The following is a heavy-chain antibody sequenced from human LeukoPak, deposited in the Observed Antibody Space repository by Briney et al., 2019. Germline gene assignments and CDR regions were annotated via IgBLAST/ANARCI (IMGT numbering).Heavy chain of an antibody. D-gene: IGHD3-3*01. CDR1: GYTFTSYD. Sequence: GASVKVSCKASGYTFTSYDINWVRQATGQGLEWMGWMNPNSGNTGYAQKFQGRVTMTRNTSINTAYMELSSLRSEDTAVYYCARGNYDFWSGYSPFDYWGQGTLVTVSS. CDR2: MNPNSGNT. V-gene: IGHV1-8*01. J-gene: IGHJ4*02. CDR3: ARGNYDFWSGYSPFDY.